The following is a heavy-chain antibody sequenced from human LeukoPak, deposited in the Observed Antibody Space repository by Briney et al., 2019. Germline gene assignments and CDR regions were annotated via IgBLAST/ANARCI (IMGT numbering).Heavy chain of an antibody. CDR3: ARYSGDYSANLYYFDY. J-gene: IGHJ4*02. Sequence: GGSLRLSCAASGFTVSRNYMGWVRQAPGKGLEWVSVLYSNGNIHYTDSVKGRFTISRDNSKNTLYLQMNNLRAEDTALYYCARYSGDYSANLYYFDYWGQGTLVTVSS. D-gene: IGHD4-23*01. CDR2: LYSNGNI. CDR1: GFTVSRNY. V-gene: IGHV3-53*01.